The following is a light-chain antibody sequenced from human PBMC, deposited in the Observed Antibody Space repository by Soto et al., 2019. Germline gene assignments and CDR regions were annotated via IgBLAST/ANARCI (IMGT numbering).Light chain of an antibody. CDR3: QQSGFGIT. CDR2: GAS. CDR1: QSVAAGY. V-gene: IGKV3-20*01. J-gene: IGKJ3*01. Sequence: EIVLTQSPGTLSLSPGERATLSCRASQSVAAGYLTWYQQKPGQSPRLLIYGASSRATGIPDRFSGSGSGTDFTLTISRLEPEDFAVYYCQQSGFGITFGPGTKVDIK.